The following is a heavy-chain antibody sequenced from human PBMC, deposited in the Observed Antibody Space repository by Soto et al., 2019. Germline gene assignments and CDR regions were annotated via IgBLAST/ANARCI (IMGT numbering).Heavy chain of an antibody. V-gene: IGHV4-4*02. CDR3: ARDRKWIQLDYYYGMDV. Sequence: SETLSLTCAVSGGSISSSSWWSWVRQPPGKGLEWIGEIYHSGSTNYNPSLKSRVTISVDKSKNQFSLKLSSVTAADTAVYYCARDRKWIQLDYYYGMDVWGQGTTVTVSS. CDR1: GGSISSSSW. CDR2: IYHSGST. J-gene: IGHJ6*02. D-gene: IGHD1-1*01.